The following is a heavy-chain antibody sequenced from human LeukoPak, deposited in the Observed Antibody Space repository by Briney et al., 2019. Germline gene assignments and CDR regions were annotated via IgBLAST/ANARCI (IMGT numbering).Heavy chain of an antibody. CDR2: VSYDRITK. Sequence: GGSLRLSCVASGFTFSNYGMHWVRQAPGKGLEWVAVVSYDRITKYYADSVKGRFSISRDNSKNTLSLEMNSLRPEDTAVYYCAREGLDSGSHFSAWFDPWGQGTLVTVSS. CDR1: GFTFSNYG. V-gene: IGHV3-30*03. D-gene: IGHD3-10*01. CDR3: AREGLDSGSHFSAWFDP. J-gene: IGHJ5*02.